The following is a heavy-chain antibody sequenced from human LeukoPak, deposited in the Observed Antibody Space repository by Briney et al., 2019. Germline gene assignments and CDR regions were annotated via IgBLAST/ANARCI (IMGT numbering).Heavy chain of an antibody. Sequence: SETLSLICTVSGVSISSNYWSWIRQPPGKGLEWIGYIYYSGSTNYNPSLKSRVTISVDTSKNHFSLKLSSVTAADTAVYYCARVSSSWYQDWYFDLWGRGTLVTVSS. J-gene: IGHJ2*01. CDR1: GVSISSNY. V-gene: IGHV4-59*12. D-gene: IGHD6-13*01. CDR3: ARVSSSWYQDWYFDL. CDR2: IYYSGST.